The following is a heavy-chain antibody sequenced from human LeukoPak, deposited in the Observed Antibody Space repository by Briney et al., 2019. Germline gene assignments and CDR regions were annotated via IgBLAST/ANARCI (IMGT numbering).Heavy chain of an antibody. Sequence: GGSLRLSCAASGFTFSNAWMSWVRQAPGKGLEWVGRIKSKTDGGTTDYAAPVKGRFTISRDDSKNTLYLQMNSLKTEDTAVYYCKVDIVVVVAAKGYYYYYMDVWGKGTTVTISS. CDR1: GFTFSNAW. J-gene: IGHJ6*03. CDR2: IKSKTDGGTT. CDR3: KVDIVVVVAAKGYYYYYMDV. V-gene: IGHV3-15*01. D-gene: IGHD2-15*01.